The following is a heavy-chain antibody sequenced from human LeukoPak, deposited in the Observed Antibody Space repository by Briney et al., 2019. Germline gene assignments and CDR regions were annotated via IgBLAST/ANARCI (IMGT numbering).Heavy chain of an antibody. J-gene: IGHJ4*02. CDR3: ARHSANYSGSGSYDC. V-gene: IGHV4-4*07. CDR2: IYTRGTT. D-gene: IGHD3-10*01. CDR1: GGSISSYY. Sequence: SETLSLTCTVSGGSISSYYWSWIRQPAGKGLEWIGRIYTRGTTNYSPSLKSRVTISVDMSRNQSSLKLSSVTAADTAVYYCARHSANYSGSGSYDCWGQGTLVTVSS.